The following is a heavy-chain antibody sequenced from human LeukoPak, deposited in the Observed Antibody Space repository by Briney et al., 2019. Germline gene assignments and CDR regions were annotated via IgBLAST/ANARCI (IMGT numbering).Heavy chain of an antibody. CDR1: GFTFDDYG. V-gene: IGHV3-20*04. CDR3: ARDYFGSPSALDY. Sequence: PGGSLRLSCAASGFTFDDYGMSWVRQAPGKGLEWVSGINWNGGSTGYADPVKGRFTVSRDNAKNSLYLQMNSLRAEDTALYYCARDYFGSPSALDYWGQGTLVTVSS. J-gene: IGHJ4*02. CDR2: INWNGGST. D-gene: IGHD1-26*01.